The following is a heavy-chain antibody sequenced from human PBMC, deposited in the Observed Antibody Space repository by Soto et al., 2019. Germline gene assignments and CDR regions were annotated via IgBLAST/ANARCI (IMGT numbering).Heavy chain of an antibody. Sequence: KPSETLSLTCAVSGYSTRDGYYWGWVRHPPGKGLEWIGSMDHSGITYSNPSLKSRVTISIDVSKNHFSLKLNSVTAADTAVYYCARHCSSISCRIFASFDSWGQGTLVTVSS. CDR3: ARHCSSISCRIFASFDS. CDR2: MDHSGIT. V-gene: IGHV4-38-2*01. J-gene: IGHJ4*02. CDR1: GYSTRDGYY. D-gene: IGHD2-2*01.